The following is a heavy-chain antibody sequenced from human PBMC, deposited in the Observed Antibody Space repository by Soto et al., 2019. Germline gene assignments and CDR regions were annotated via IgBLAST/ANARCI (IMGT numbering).Heavy chain of an antibody. CDR2: INHSGST. V-gene: IGHV4-34*01. D-gene: IGHD2-15*01. Sequence: PSETLSLTCAVYGGSFSGYYWSWIRQPPGKGLEWIGEINHSGSTNYNPSLKSRVTISVDTSKNQFSLKLSSVTAADTAVYYCARAIVRWFDPWGQGTLVTVSS. CDR3: ARAIVRWFDP. CDR1: GGSFSGYY. J-gene: IGHJ5*02.